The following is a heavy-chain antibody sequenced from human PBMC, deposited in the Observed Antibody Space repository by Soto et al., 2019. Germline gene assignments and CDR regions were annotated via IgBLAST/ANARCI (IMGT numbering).Heavy chain of an antibody. CDR2: IIPIFGTA. CDR1: GGTFSSYA. J-gene: IGHJ6*02. Sequence: QVQLVQSGAEVKKPGSSVKVSCKASGGTFSSYAISWVRQAPGQGLEWMGGIIPIFGTANYAQKFQGRVTITADKSTSTAYMELSSLRSEDTAVYYCAREWSTSWGRDLGTSKYYYYYGMDVWGQGTTVTVSS. V-gene: IGHV1-69*06. CDR3: AREWSTSWGRDLGTSKYYYYYGMDV. D-gene: IGHD2-2*01.